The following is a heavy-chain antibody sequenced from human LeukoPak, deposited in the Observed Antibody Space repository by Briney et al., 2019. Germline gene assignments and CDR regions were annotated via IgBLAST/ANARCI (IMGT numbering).Heavy chain of an antibody. CDR3: ARDRCSGGSCYNGWSKTAFGI. CDR1: GGSFSGYY. CDR2: INHSGNT. J-gene: IGHJ3*02. V-gene: IGHV4-34*01. Sequence: PSETLSLTCAVCGGSFSGYYWSWIRQPPGKGLEWIGEINHSGNTNYNPSLKSRVTISVDTSKNQFSLKLSSVTAADTAVYYCARDRCSGGSCYNGWSKTAFGIWGQGTMVTVSS. D-gene: IGHD2-15*01.